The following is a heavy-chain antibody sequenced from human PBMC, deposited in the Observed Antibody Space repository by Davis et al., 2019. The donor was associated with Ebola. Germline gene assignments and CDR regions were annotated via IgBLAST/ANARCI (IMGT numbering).Heavy chain of an antibody. V-gene: IGHV4-34*01. CDR3: ARARRTAMVTLDYGMDV. CDR2: INRSGST. D-gene: IGHD5-18*01. J-gene: IGHJ6*02. CDR1: GGSFSGYY. Sequence: MPGGSLRLSCAVYGGSFSGYYWSWIRQPPGKGLEWIGEINRSGSTNYNPSLESRVTISVDTSKNQFSLKLSSVTAADTAVYYCARARRTAMVTLDYGMDVWGQGTTVTVSS.